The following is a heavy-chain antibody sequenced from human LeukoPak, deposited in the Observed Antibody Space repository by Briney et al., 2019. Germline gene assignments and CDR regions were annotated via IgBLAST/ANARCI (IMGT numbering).Heavy chain of an antibody. Sequence: GGSLRLSCAASGFTFDDYGMSWVRQAPGKGLEWVSGINWNGGNTGYADSVKGRFTISRDNAKNSLYLQMNSLRAEDTALYYCARAYSGYKNYYYYYYMDVWGKGTTVTVSS. J-gene: IGHJ6*03. CDR3: ARAYSGYKNYYYYYYMDV. V-gene: IGHV3-20*04. CDR2: INWNGGNT. D-gene: IGHD5-12*01. CDR1: GFTFDDYG.